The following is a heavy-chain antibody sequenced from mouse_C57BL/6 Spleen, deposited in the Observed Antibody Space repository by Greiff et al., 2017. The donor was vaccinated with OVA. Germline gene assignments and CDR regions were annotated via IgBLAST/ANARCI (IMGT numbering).Heavy chain of an antibody. CDR1: GFTFTDYY. Sequence: EVMLVESGGGLVQPGGSLSLSCAASGFTFTDYYMSWVRQPPGKALEWLGFIRNKANGYTTEYSASVKGRFTISRDNSQSILYLQMNALRAEDSATYYCARYRLNYFDYWGQGTTLTVSS. CDR3: ARYRLNYFDY. V-gene: IGHV7-3*01. CDR2: IRNKANGYTT. J-gene: IGHJ2*01.